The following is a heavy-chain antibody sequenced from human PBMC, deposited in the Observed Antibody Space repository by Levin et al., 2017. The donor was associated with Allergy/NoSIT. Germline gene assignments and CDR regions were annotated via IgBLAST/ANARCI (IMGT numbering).Heavy chain of an antibody. Sequence: TLSLTCTFSGFSVTISGMGVHWIRQPPGKALEWLAHIDWVDEKYYNTSLKTRLSISRDTSRNQVVLTMTNVDPVDTATYYCARMLGSMVDYWGPGSLVTVSS. V-gene: IGHV2-70*13. CDR3: ARMLGSMVDY. D-gene: IGHD2-8*01. CDR2: IDWVDEK. J-gene: IGHJ4*02. CDR1: GFSVTISGMG.